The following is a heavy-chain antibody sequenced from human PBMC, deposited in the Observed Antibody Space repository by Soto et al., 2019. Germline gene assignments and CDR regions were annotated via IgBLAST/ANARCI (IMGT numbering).Heavy chain of an antibody. D-gene: IGHD6-19*01. CDR3: AKEGTSGLYYFDY. J-gene: IGHJ4*02. V-gene: IGHV3-23*01. CDR2: ISGSGDTP. Sequence: PGGSLRLSCAASGFTISNYAISWVRQAPGKGLEWVSIISGSGDTPYYADSVKGRFTISRDNSRNTLYLQMNGLRAGDSAKYYCAKEGTSGLYYFDYWGPGTLVTVSS. CDR1: GFTISNYA.